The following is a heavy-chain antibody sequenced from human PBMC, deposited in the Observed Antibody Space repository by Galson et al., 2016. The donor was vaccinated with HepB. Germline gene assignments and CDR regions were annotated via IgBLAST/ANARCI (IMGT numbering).Heavy chain of an antibody. CDR3: AKELTTVTTNFGMDV. J-gene: IGHJ6*04. V-gene: IGHV3-9*01. CDR2: IGWNSENI. D-gene: IGHD4-17*01. Sequence: GIGWNSENIVYADSVRGRFTVSRDNARASLYLQMHSLRIEDTAVYYCAKELTTVTTNFGMDVWGKGTTVSVTS.